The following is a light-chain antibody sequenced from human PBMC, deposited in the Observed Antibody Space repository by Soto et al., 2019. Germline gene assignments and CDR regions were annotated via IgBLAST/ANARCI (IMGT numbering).Light chain of an antibody. CDR2: EVT. CDR3: SSYAGSNILL. V-gene: IGLV2-8*01. J-gene: IGLJ3*02. Sequence: QSALTQPPSASGSPGQSVTISCTGSSSDVGGYNYVSWYHQHPGKAPKLMIYEVTKRPSGVPDRFSGSKSGNTASLTVSGLQAEDEADYYCSSYAGSNILLFGGGTKLTVL. CDR1: SSDVGGYNY.